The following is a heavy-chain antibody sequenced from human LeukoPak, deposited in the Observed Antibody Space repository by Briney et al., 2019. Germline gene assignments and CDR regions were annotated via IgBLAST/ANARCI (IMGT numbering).Heavy chain of an antibody. CDR3: ARLAYYGSGNDY. V-gene: IGHV4-34*01. J-gene: IGHJ4*02. Sequence: PSETLSLTCAVYGGSFSGYYWSWIRQPPGKGLEWIGEINHSGSTNYNPSLKSRVTISVDTSKNQFSLKLSSVTAADTAVYYCARLAYYGSGNDYWGQGTLVTVSS. D-gene: IGHD3-10*01. CDR1: GGSFSGYY. CDR2: INHSGST.